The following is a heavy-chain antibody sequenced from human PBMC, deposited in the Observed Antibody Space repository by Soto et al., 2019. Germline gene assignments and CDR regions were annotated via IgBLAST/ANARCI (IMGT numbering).Heavy chain of an antibody. V-gene: IGHV4-59*08. Sequence: QVQLQESGPGLVKPSETLSLTCTVSGGSISRYYWTWIRQPPGKGLEWIGYIHYSGSTNYNPSLKSRVTISVDTSKNQFSLKLSSVTAADTAVYYCARRPGGYVDYWGQGTLVTVSS. D-gene: IGHD3-16*01. J-gene: IGHJ4*02. CDR1: GGSISRYY. CDR3: ARRPGGYVDY. CDR2: IHYSGST.